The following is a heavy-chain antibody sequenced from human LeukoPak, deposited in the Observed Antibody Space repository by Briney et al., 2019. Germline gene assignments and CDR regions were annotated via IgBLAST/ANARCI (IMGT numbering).Heavy chain of an antibody. D-gene: IGHD1-26*01. CDR3: ARETVGARDFDY. Sequence: SETLSLTCTVSGGSISSSSYYWGWIRQPPGKGLEWIGSIYYSGSTYYNPSLKSRVTISVDTSKNQFSLKLSSVTAADTAVYYCARETVGARDFDYWGQGTLVTVSS. V-gene: IGHV4-39*01. CDR1: GGSISSSSYY. CDR2: IYYSGST. J-gene: IGHJ4*02.